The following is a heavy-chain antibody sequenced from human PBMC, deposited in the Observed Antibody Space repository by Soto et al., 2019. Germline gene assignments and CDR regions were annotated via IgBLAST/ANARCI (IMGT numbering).Heavy chain of an antibody. CDR3: ASLKSYYDILTGLRESDPPPHYGMDV. V-gene: IGHV3-30-3*01. D-gene: IGHD3-9*01. Sequence: QVQLVESGGGVVQPGRSLRLSCAASGFTFSSYAMHWVRQAPGKGLEWVAVISYDGSNKYYADSVKGRFTISRDNSKNTLYLQMNSLRAEDTAVYYCASLKSYYDILTGLRESDPPPHYGMDVWGQGTTVTVSS. J-gene: IGHJ6*02. CDR1: GFTFSSYA. CDR2: ISYDGSNK.